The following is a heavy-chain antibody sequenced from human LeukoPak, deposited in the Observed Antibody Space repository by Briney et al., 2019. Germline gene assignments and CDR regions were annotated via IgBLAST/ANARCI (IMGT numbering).Heavy chain of an antibody. J-gene: IGHJ4*02. Sequence: GGSLRLSCAASGFNFNDSGMHWVRQAPGKGLEWVAVIWYDGSEKYYADSVKGRLTISRDNSKNTLYLQMNSLRADDTAVYYCARDGYYGSGRPFDYWGQGALVSVSS. CDR2: IWYDGSEK. D-gene: IGHD3-10*01. CDR1: GFNFNDSG. CDR3: ARDGYYGSGRPFDY. V-gene: IGHV3-33*01.